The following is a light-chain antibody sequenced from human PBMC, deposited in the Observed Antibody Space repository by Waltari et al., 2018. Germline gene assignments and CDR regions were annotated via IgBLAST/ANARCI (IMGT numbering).Light chain of an antibody. CDR3: SSYTSSGVV. CDR1: GSDVGGYDY. Sequence: QSALTQPASASGSRGQASIISCTGTGSDVGGYDYVSWYQQYPGKAPRLIIYDVYNRPSGVSNRFSGSKSDNTASLTISGLQAEDESVYYCSSYTSSGVVFGGGTKLTVL. V-gene: IGLV2-14*01. J-gene: IGLJ2*01. CDR2: DVY.